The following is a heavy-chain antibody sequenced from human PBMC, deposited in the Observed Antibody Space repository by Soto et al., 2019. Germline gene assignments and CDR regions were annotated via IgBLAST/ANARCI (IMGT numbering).Heavy chain of an antibody. J-gene: IGHJ5*02. V-gene: IGHV1-69*02. CDR2: IIPILGIA. CDR1: GGTFSSYT. Sequence: SVKVSCKASGGTFSSYTISWVRQAPGQGLEWMGRIIPILGIANYAQKFQGRVTITADKSTSTAYMELSSLRSEDTAEYYCARVRSGGTNWFDPWGQGTLVTVSS. CDR3: ARVRSGGTNWFDP. D-gene: IGHD2-15*01.